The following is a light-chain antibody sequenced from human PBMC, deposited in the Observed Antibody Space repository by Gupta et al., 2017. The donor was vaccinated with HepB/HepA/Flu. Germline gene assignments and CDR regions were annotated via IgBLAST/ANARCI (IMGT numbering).Light chain of an antibody. CDR2: DAS. J-gene: IGKJ1*01. CDR1: KSVSSY. V-gene: IGKV3-11*01. CDR3: QHRGNWWT. Sequence: EIVLTQSPATLSVSPGERATLSCRASKSVSSYLDWYQQKPGQAPRLLIYDASTSATRIPARFSGSGSEXDFTLTXLSPEHEDFAVCYCQHRGNWWTFGXGTRVESK.